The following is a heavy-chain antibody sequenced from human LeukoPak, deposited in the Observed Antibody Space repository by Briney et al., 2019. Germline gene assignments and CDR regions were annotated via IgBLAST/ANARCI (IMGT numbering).Heavy chain of an antibody. V-gene: IGHV1-8*01. D-gene: IGHD3-16*02. Sequence: GASVTVSCKASGYTFTSYDINWVRQAPGQGLEWMGWMNPNSGNTDYAQKFPGRVTMTRNTSISTAYMELSSLRSEDTAVYYCARGIVSHYYYYMDVWGKGTTVTVSS. CDR2: MNPNSGNT. J-gene: IGHJ6*03. CDR1: GYTFTSYD. CDR3: ARGIVSHYYYYMDV.